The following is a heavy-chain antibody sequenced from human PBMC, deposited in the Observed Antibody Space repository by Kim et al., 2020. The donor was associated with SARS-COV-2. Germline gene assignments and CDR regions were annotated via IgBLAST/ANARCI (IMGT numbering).Heavy chain of an antibody. CDR3: ARWMRLLRIIDY. J-gene: IGHJ4*02. V-gene: IGHV7-4-1*02. Sequence: ASVKVSCKASGYTFNDYAINWIRQAPGQGPEWMGWINTLTGNPTYAQGFTGRFVFSSDTSVSTAYLQISSLKTEDSAVFYCARWMRLLRIIDYWGQGTLV. CDR1: GYTFNDYA. CDR2: INTLTGNP. D-gene: IGHD2-15*01.